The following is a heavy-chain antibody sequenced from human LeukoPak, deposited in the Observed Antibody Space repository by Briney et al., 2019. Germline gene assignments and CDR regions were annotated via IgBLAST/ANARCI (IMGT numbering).Heavy chain of an antibody. V-gene: IGHV1-18*01. J-gene: IGHJ4*02. CDR2: ISAYNGNT. CDR3: ARDIDRRDSKNAGY. Sequence: GASVKVSCKASGYTFTSYGISWVRQAPGQGLEWMGGISAYNGNTNYAQKLQGRVTMTTDTYTSTAYMELRSLRSDDTAVYYCARDIDRRDSKNAGYWGQGTLVTVSS. CDR1: GYTFTSYG. D-gene: IGHD6-13*01.